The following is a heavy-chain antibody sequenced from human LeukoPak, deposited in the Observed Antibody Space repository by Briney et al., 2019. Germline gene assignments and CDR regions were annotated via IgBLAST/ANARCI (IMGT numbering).Heavy chain of an antibody. CDR3: ARVIGGIRYFDWYNWFDP. CDR2: ISSSSSYT. Sequence: PGGSLRLSCAASGFTFSDYYMSWIRQAPGKGLEWVSYISSSSSYTNYADSVKGRFTISRDNAKNSLHLQMNSLRAEDTAVYYCARVIGGIRYFDWYNWFDPWGQGTLVTVSS. D-gene: IGHD3-9*01. CDR1: GFTFSDYY. J-gene: IGHJ5*02. V-gene: IGHV3-11*05.